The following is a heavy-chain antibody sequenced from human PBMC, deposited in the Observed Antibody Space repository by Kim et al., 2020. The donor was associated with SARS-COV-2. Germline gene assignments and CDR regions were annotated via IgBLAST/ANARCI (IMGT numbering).Heavy chain of an antibody. Sequence: YSPSFQGQVTISADKSISTAYLQWSSLKASDTAMYYCAGLPGGPAAPFDIWGQGTMVTVSS. CDR3: AGLPGGPAAPFDI. J-gene: IGHJ3*02. D-gene: IGHD2-2*01. V-gene: IGHV5-51*01.